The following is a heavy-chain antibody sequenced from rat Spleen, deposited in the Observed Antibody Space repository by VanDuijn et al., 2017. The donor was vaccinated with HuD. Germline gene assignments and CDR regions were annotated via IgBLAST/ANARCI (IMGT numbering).Heavy chain of an antibody. Sequence: EVQLVESGGGLVQPGRSLKLSCAASGFTFSNYYMAWVRQAPTKGLEWVTSITNSHGNTYYRDSVKGRFTISRDNAKSTLYLQMDSLRSEDTATYYCARQTRISFDYWGQGVMVTVSS. D-gene: IGHD1-12*01. V-gene: IGHV5S23*01. J-gene: IGHJ2*01. CDR1: GFTFSNYY. CDR3: ARQTRISFDY. CDR2: ITNSHGNT.